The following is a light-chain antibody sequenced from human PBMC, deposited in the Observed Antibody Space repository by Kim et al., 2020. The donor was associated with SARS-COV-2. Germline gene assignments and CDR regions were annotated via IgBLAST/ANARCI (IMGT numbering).Light chain of an antibody. CDR2: GAS. CDR3: QMSSSSPVT. J-gene: IGKJ1*01. V-gene: IGKV3-20*01. Sequence: PPGEGGTRLCRGGRKGSSSYMGWYIQIAGQAPKLFIYGASTTAAGIPDRLSGSGCGTGFTLTISSIEHEEFEVYFCQMSSSSPVTFCEGTQVGIK. CDR1: RKGSSSY.